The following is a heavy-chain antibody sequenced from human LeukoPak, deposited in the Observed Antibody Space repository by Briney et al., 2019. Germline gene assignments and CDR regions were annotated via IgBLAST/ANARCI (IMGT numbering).Heavy chain of an antibody. D-gene: IGHD6-6*01. J-gene: IGHJ6*04. CDR3: ATPLLEYSSSMDV. Sequence: GASVKVSCKASGYTFTGYYMHWVRQAPGQGLEWIGWINPNSGGTNYAQKFQGRVTMTRDTSISTAYMELSRLRSDDTAVYYCATPLLEYSSSMDVWGKGTTVTVSS. V-gene: IGHV1-2*02. CDR2: INPNSGGT. CDR1: GYTFTGYY.